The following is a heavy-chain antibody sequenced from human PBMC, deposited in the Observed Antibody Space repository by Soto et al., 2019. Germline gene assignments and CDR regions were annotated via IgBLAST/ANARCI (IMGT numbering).Heavy chain of an antibody. Sequence: PVGSLRLSCAASRFTFSTYWMNWVRQAPGKGLEWVANIKQDGSETYYLDSVKGRFTISRDNAKNSLFLQMNSLRAEDTAVYYCARDLGLVAAGRGYYFYYGMDVWGQGTTVTVSS. V-gene: IGHV3-7*03. D-gene: IGHD6-25*01. CDR3: ARDLGLVAAGRGYYFYYGMDV. J-gene: IGHJ6*02. CDR2: IKQDGSET. CDR1: RFTFSTYW.